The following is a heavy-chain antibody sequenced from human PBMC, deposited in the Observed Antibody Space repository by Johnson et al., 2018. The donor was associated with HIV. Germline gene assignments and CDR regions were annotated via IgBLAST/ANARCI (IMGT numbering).Heavy chain of an antibody. D-gene: IGHD6-19*01. CDR1: GFTFNDAW. CDR3: TTDRGGEIAVAGPDAFDI. CDR2: IKSESDGGSI. V-gene: IGHV3-15*05. Sequence: VQLVESGGGLVKPGGSLRVSCAASGFTFNDAWMNWVRQAPGKGLEWVGRIKSESDGGSIDYAAPVKGRFTISRDDSKNRLYLQMNSLKIEDTAVYYCTTDRGGEIAVAGPDAFDIWGQGTMVTVSS. J-gene: IGHJ3*02.